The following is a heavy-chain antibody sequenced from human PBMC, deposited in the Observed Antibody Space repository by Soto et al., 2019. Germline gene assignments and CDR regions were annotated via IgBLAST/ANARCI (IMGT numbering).Heavy chain of an antibody. V-gene: IGHV1-2*04. CDR1: GCTFTGYY. J-gene: IGHJ4*02. CDR3: ATSRVSIAVAGETEYYFDY. D-gene: IGHD6-19*01. CDR2: INPNSGGT. Sequence: ASVKVSCKASGCTFTGYYMHWVRQAPGQGLEWIGWINPNSGGTNYAQKFQGWVTMTRDTYISTAYKELSRLRSDDTAVYYCATSRVSIAVAGETEYYFDYWGQGTLVTVSS.